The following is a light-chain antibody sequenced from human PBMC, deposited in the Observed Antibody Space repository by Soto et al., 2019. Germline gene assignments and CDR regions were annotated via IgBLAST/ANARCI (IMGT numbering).Light chain of an antibody. Sequence: DIQLTQSPSFLSASVGDRVTMTCRASQGISTYLAWYQQKPGKAPKLLIYAASTLQSGVPSRFSGSGSGTEFDLAISSLQCQDFPTHYCQQLITYAHTFGQRSKG. J-gene: IGKJ1*01. CDR1: QGISTY. CDR2: AAS. CDR3: QQLITYAHT. V-gene: IGKV1-9*01.